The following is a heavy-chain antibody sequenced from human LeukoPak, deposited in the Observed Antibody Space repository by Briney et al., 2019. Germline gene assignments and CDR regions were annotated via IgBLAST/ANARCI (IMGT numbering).Heavy chain of an antibody. V-gene: IGHV1-46*01. CDR3: ARPSYCVADNCGYWLDP. J-gene: IGHJ5*02. Sequence: ASVKVSCKTSGYTFTKYLIHWVRQAPGQGLEWMGTINPQGDITNYAQRFQGRITLTEDTSTSTVYMELSSLTSEDTAVYYCARPSYCVADNCGYWLDPWGPGALVTVSS. CDR2: INPQGDIT. CDR1: GYTFTKYL. D-gene: IGHD2-21*01.